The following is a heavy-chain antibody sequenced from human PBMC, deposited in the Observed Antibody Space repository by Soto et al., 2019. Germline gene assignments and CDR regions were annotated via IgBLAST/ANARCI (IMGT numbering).Heavy chain of an antibody. J-gene: IGHJ4*02. CDR2: IYSGGST. V-gene: IGHV3-53*01. CDR3: ARNYFDSGGGFDY. D-gene: IGHD3-22*01. Sequence: EVQLVESGGGLIQPGGSLRLSCAASGFTVSSNYMSWVRQAPGKGLEWVSVIYSGGSTYYADSVKGRFTISRDNSKNTVYLQMNSLRAEDTAVYYCARNYFDSGGGFDYWGQGTLATXSS. CDR1: GFTVSSNY.